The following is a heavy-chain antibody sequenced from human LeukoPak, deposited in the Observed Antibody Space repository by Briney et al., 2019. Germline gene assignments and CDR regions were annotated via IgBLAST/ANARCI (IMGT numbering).Heavy chain of an antibody. CDR2: IYTSGGT. CDR1: GGSISSYY. CDR3: ERVFYYGSGSYFDY. J-gene: IGHJ4*02. D-gene: IGHD3-10*01. Sequence: SETLSLTCTVSGGSISSYYLSWIRQPAGKGLEWIWRIYTSGGTTYNPTLKSRVNRSVDKSKNQFSLQLSSVTAADTAVYYCERVFYYGSGSYFDYWGQGTMVTDCS. V-gene: IGHV4-4*07.